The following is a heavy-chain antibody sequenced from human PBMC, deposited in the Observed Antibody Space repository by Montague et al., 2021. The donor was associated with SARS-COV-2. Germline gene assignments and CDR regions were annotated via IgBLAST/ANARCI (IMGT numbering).Heavy chain of an antibody. V-gene: IGHV3-30*04. J-gene: IGHJ4*02. Sequence: SLRLSCTASGFTFSSYAMHWVRQAPGKGLEWVAVISYDGSNKYYSDSLHGRFTISRDNSKNTLYLQMNSLRAEDTAVYYCARDNYDYVWGSYRYIYWGQGSLVTVSS. CDR2: ISYDGSNK. CDR1: GFTFSSYA. D-gene: IGHD3-16*02. CDR3: ARDNYDYVWGSYRYIY.